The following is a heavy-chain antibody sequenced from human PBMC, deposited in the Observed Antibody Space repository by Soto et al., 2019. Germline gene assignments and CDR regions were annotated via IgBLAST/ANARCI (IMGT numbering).Heavy chain of an antibody. Sequence: SETLSLTCTVSGGSISSYYWSWIRQPAGKGLEWIGRIYTSGSTNYNPSLKSRVTMSVDTSKNQFSLKLSSVTAADTAVYYCARDPRGGSGSYYNVDWFDPWGQGTLVTVS. CDR2: IYTSGST. J-gene: IGHJ5*02. CDR1: GGSISSYY. V-gene: IGHV4-4*07. D-gene: IGHD3-10*01. CDR3: ARDPRGGSGSYYNVDWFDP.